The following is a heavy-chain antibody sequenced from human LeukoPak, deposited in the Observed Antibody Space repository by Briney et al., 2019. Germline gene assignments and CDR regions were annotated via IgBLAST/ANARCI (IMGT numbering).Heavy chain of an antibody. CDR3: ARGDIVLMVYANWAFDY. CDR2: INHSGST. V-gene: IGHV4-34*01. J-gene: IGHJ4*02. Sequence: SETLSLTCAVYGGSFSGYYWSWIRQPPGKGLEWIGEINHSGSTNYNPSLKSRVTISVDTSKNQFSLKLSSVTAADTAVYYCARGDIVLMVYANWAFDYWGQGTLVTVSS. CDR1: GGSFSGYY. D-gene: IGHD2-8*01.